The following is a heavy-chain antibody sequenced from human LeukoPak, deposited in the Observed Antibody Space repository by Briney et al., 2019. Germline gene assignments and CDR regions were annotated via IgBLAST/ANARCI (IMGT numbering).Heavy chain of an antibody. V-gene: IGHV3-30*18. CDR1: GFTFSSYG. Sequence: GRSLRLSCAASGFTFSSYGMHWVRQAPGKGLEWVAVISYDGSNKYYADSVKGRFTISRDNSKNTLYLQMNSLRAEDTAVYYCAKDPHLYSSGWDYYFDYWGQGTLVTVSS. CDR2: ISYDGSNK. D-gene: IGHD6-19*01. CDR3: AKDPHLYSSGWDYYFDY. J-gene: IGHJ4*02.